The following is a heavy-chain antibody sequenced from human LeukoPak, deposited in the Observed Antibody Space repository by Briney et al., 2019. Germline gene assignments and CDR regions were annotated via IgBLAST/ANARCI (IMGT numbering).Heavy chain of an antibody. V-gene: IGHV3-49*04. J-gene: IGHJ6*04. Sequence: GRSLRLSCTASGFTFGDYAMSWVRQAPGKGLEGVGFIRSKAYGGTTEYAASVKGRFTISRDDSKSIAYLQMNSLKTEDTAVYYCTRAGMVRGVSYYYYGMDVWGKGTTVTVSS. CDR1: GFTFGDYA. CDR2: IRSKAYGGTT. D-gene: IGHD3-10*01. CDR3: TRAGMVRGVSYYYYGMDV.